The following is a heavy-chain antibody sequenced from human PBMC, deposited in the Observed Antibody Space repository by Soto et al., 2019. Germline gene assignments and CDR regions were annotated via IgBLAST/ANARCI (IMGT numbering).Heavy chain of an antibody. V-gene: IGHV4-30-4*01. D-gene: IGHD4-17*01. J-gene: IGHJ4*02. CDR1: GGSISSGDYY. CDR3: ARGSSGADYGGNSGFDY. CDR2: IYYSGST. Sequence: SETLSLTCTVSGGSISSGDYYWSWIRQPPGKGLEWIGYIYYSGSTYYNPSLKSRVTISVDTSKNQFSLKLSSVTAADTAVYYCARGSSGADYGGNSGFDYWGQGTLVTVSS.